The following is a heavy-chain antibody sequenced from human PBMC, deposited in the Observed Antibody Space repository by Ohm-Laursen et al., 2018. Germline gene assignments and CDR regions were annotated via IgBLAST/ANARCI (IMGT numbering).Heavy chain of an antibody. CDR3: AKAMYYYDSSGYFPCADY. CDR2: ISGSGGNT. J-gene: IGHJ4*02. Sequence: GSLRLSCTASGFTFSNYAMSWVRQAPGKGLEWVSGISGSGGNTYYADSVKGRFTISRDNSKNTLYLQMNSLRAEDTAVYYCAKAMYYYDSSGYFPCADYWGQGTLVTVSS. D-gene: IGHD3-22*01. CDR1: GFTFSNYA. V-gene: IGHV3-23*01.